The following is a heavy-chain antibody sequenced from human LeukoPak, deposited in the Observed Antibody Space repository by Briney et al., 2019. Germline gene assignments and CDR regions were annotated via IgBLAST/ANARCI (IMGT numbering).Heavy chain of an antibody. D-gene: IGHD1-26*01. V-gene: IGHV5-51*01. Sequence: GESLKISCKGSGYTFTDYWVAWVRQMPGKGLEWMGTIYPGDSDTKHSPSFQGQVTISADKSISTAYLQWSSLKASDTAMYYCARHSSGGGSYVRNFDYWGQGTLVTVSS. CDR2: IYPGDSDT. J-gene: IGHJ4*02. CDR1: GYTFTDYW. CDR3: ARHSSGGGSYVRNFDY.